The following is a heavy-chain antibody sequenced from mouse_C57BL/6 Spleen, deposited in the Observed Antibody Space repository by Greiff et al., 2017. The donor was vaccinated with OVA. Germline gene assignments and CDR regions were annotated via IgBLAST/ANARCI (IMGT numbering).Heavy chain of an antibody. CDR3: ARWPITTGRGY. J-gene: IGHJ2*01. D-gene: IGHD1-2*01. CDR2: INPNNGGT. V-gene: IGHV1-26*01. Sequence: EVQLQQSGPELVKPGASVKISCKASGYTFTDYYMNWVKQSHGKSLEWIGDINPNNGGTSYNQKFKGKATLTVDKSSSTAYMELRSLTSEDSAVYYCARWPITTGRGYWGQGTTLTVSS. CDR1: GYTFTDYY.